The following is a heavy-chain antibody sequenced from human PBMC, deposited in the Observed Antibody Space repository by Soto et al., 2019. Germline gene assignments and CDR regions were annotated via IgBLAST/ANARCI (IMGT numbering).Heavy chain of an antibody. CDR1: GYTFTSYA. V-gene: IGHV7-4-1*01. CDR2: INTNTGNP. D-gene: IGHD1-26*01. CDR3: ARDKGGSYVDYFDY. J-gene: IGHJ4*02. Sequence: ASVKVSCKASGYTFTSYAMNWLRQSPGQGLEWMGWINTNTGNPTYAQGFTGRFVFSLDTSVSTAYLQICSLKAEDTAVYYCARDKGGSYVDYFDYWGQGTLVTVSS.